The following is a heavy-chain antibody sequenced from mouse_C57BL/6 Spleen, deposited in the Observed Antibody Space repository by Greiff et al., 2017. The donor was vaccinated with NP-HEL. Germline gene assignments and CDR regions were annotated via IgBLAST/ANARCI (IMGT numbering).Heavy chain of an antibody. D-gene: IGHD1-1*01. CDR2: IDPSDSET. CDR3: ARGDYYGNPFAY. J-gene: IGHJ3*01. Sequence: VKLQQPGAELVRPGSSVKLSCKASGYTFTSYWMHWVKQRPIQGLEWIGNIDPSDSETHYNQKFKDKATLTVDKSSSTAYMQLSSLTSEDSAVYYCARGDYYGNPFAYWGQGTLVTVSA. CDR1: GYTFTSYW. V-gene: IGHV1-52*01.